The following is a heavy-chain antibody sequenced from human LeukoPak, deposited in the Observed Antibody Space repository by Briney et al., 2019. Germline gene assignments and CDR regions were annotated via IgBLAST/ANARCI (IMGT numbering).Heavy chain of an antibody. Sequence: SETLSLTCTVSGCSVSSGRYYWSWIRQPPGKGLEWRGYIYYSGSTNYNPSLKSRFTISVDTSKNQFSLKLSSVTAADTAVYYCAAYDSSPVDAFDIWGQGTMVTVSS. CDR1: GCSVSSGRYY. V-gene: IGHV4-61*01. D-gene: IGHD3-22*01. CDR2: IYYSGST. J-gene: IGHJ3*02. CDR3: AAYDSSPVDAFDI.